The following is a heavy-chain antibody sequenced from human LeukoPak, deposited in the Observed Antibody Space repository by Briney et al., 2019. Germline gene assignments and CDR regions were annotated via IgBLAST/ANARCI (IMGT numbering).Heavy chain of an antibody. D-gene: IGHD6-6*01. CDR2: ISSSSSTI. Sequence: GGSLRLSCAASGFTFSSYSMNWVRQAPGKGLEWVSYISSSSSTIYYADSVKGRFTISRDNAKNSLYLQINSLRAEDTAVYYCARGRSSTHYYYYYMDVWGKGTTVTVSS. CDR1: GFTFSSYS. V-gene: IGHV3-48*01. J-gene: IGHJ6*03. CDR3: ARGRSSTHYYYYYMDV.